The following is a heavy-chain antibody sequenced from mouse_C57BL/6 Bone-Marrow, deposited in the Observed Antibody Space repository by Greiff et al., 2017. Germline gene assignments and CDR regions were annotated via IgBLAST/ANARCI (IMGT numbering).Heavy chain of an antibody. CDR1: GYSFTSYY. Sequence: QVQLKQSGPELVKPGASVKISCKASGYSFTSYYIHWVKQRPGQGLEWIGWIYPGSGNTKYNEKFKGKATLTADTSSSTAYMQLSSLTSEDSAVYYCARGGYDVPYAMDYWGQGTSVTVSA. V-gene: IGHV1-66*01. D-gene: IGHD2-2*01. CDR3: ARGGYDVPYAMDY. J-gene: IGHJ4*01. CDR2: IYPGSGNT.